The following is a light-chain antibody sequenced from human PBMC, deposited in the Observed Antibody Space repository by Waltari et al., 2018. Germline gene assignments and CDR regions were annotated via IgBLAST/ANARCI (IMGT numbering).Light chain of an antibody. Sequence: QSALTQPRSVSGSPGQSVTLSCTVTSSDIGGYNYVSWYQQHPGKVPKPLIFDVPKRPSGVPDRFSGSKAGNTASLTISGLQAGDEAVYFCYSYAGKYTSVFGAGTKVTVL. J-gene: IGLJ2*01. CDR3: YSYAGKYTSV. CDR2: DVP. V-gene: IGLV2-11*01. CDR1: SSDIGGYNY.